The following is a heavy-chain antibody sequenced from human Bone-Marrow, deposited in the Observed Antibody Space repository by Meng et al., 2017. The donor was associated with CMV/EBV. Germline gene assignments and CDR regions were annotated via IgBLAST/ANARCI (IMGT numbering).Heavy chain of an antibody. J-gene: IGHJ4*02. CDR1: GGSINSYY. Sequence: SETLSLTCTVSGGSINSYYWSWIRQPPGKGLEWIGYIYYSGITNYNPSLKSRVTISIDTSKNQFSLKLSSVTAADTAVYYCARDRGELLLHDWDQGTLVTVSS. V-gene: IGHV4-59*01. D-gene: IGHD3-10*01. CDR3: ARDRGELLLHD. CDR2: IYYSGIT.